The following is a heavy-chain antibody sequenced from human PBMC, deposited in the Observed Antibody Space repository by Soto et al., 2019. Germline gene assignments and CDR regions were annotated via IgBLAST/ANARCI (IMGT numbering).Heavy chain of an antibody. D-gene: IGHD3-22*01. CDR1: GFTFSSYG. V-gene: IGHV3-33*01. J-gene: IGHJ6*02. CDR2: IWYDGSNK. Sequence: QVQLVESGGGVVQPGRSLRLSCAASGFTFSSYGMHWVRQAPGKGLEWVAVIWYDGSNKYYADSVKGRFTISRDNYKNTMYLQMNRLRGEDTAVYYCARDQVPYYDSSGYCPYYYYGMEVWGQGTTVTVSS. CDR3: ARDQVPYYDSSGYCPYYYYGMEV.